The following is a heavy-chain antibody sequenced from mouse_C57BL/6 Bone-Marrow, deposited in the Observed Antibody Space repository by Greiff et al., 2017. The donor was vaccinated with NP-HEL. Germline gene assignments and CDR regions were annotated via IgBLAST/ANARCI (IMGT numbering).Heavy chain of an antibody. Sequence: QVQLQQSGAELARPGASVKLSCKASGYTFTSYGISWVKQRTGQGLEWIGEIYPRSGNTYYNEKFKSKATLTVDKSSSTAYMQLSSLTSEDSAVYYCARGYYGSSLWFAYWGQGTLVTVSA. CDR3: ARGYYGSSLWFAY. J-gene: IGHJ3*01. CDR1: GYTFTSYG. D-gene: IGHD1-1*01. V-gene: IGHV1-81*01. CDR2: IYPRSGNT.